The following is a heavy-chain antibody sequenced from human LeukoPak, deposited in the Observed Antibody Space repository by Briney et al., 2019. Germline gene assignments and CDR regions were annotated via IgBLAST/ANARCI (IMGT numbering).Heavy chain of an antibody. CDR1: GFTFSSYG. V-gene: IGHV3-30*02. Sequence: GGSLRLSCAASGFTFSSYGMHWVRQAPGKGLEWVALIWYDGNNRYYADSVKGRFTISRDNSKNTLYLQMNSLRAEDTAVYYCAKDYDFWSGRLDYWGQGTLVTVSS. J-gene: IGHJ4*02. CDR2: IWYDGNNR. D-gene: IGHD3-3*01. CDR3: AKDYDFWSGRLDY.